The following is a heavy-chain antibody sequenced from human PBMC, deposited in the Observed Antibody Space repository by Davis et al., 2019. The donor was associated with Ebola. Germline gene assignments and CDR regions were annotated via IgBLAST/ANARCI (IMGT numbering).Heavy chain of an antibody. CDR2: MKQDGSDK. CDR3: ARDVSGSLDY. CDR1: GFTFSNYW. Sequence: GESLKISCAASGFTFSNYWMAWVRQAPGKGPEWVANMKQDGSDKNYVDSVKGRFTISRDNAKSSLYLQMNSLRDEDTAVYYCARDVSGSLDYWGQGTLVTVSS. J-gene: IGHJ4*02. V-gene: IGHV3-7*03. D-gene: IGHD1-26*01.